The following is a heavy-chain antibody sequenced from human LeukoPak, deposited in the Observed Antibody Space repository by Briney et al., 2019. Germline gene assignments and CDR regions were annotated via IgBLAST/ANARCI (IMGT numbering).Heavy chain of an antibody. D-gene: IGHD3-10*01. CDR2: INPSGGTT. Sequence: ASVKVSCKASGYIFTTYFMHWVRQAPGQGLEWMGFINPSGGTTGYSQKFQGRVTMTRDTSTSEVYMALSSLRSEDTAVYYCARVRGHGDMIDYWGQGTLVTVSS. V-gene: IGHV1-46*01. J-gene: IGHJ4*01. CDR3: ARVRGHGDMIDY. CDR1: GYIFTTYF.